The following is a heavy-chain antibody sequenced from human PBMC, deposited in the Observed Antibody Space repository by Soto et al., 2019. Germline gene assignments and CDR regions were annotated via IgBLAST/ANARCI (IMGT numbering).Heavy chain of an antibody. Sequence: GGSLRLSCTTSGFTFDDYTVNWFRQAPGKGLEWVAFIRSRAYGGTTQYAVSVKGRFTISRDDSKSVAYLQMNSLESEDAAVYYCARSYDSSGYYRAPVDYWGQGTLVTVSS. CDR3: ARSYDSSGYYRAPVDY. V-gene: IGHV3-49*03. J-gene: IGHJ4*02. CDR2: IRSRAYGGTT. CDR1: GFTFDDYT. D-gene: IGHD3-22*01.